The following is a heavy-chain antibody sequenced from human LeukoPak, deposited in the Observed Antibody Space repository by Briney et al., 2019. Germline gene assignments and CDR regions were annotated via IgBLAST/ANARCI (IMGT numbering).Heavy chain of an antibody. CDR3: AIRKSGNAIDY. CDR2: ITGSGPYM. V-gene: IGHV3-21*06. J-gene: IGHJ4*02. CDR1: GFTFSTFA. D-gene: IGHD5-12*01. Sequence: GGSLRLSCAASGFTFSTFAMHWVRLSPGKGLEWVSSITGSGPYMLYADSVKHRFTISRDNTKNLPYLEMNSLRAEDTAVYYCAIRKSGNAIDYWGQGTLVTVSS.